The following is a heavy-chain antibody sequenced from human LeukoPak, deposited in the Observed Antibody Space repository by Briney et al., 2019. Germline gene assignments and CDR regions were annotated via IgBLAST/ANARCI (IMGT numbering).Heavy chain of an antibody. J-gene: IGHJ5*01. CDR3: ARSSRYDLFHS. CDR2: IFYTGST. D-gene: IGHD3-3*01. CDR1: GGSISGFY. V-gene: IGHV4-59*01. Sequence: PSETLSLTCSVSGGSISGFYWTWSRQPPGRGLEWIGYIFYTGSTNYNPSLKSRVTMSVDTSKNQFSLNLSSLTAADTAVYYCARSSRYDLFHSWGQGTLVTVSS.